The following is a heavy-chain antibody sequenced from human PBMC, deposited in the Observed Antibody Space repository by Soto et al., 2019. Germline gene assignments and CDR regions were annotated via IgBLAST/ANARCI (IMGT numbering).Heavy chain of an antibody. D-gene: IGHD3-3*01. CDR1: GFTFSSYA. J-gene: IGHJ6*02. Sequence: QVQLVESGGGVVQPGRSLRLSCAASGFTFSSYAMHWVRQAPGKGLEWVAVISYDGSNKYYADSVKGRFTISRDNSKNTLYLQTNSLRAEDTAVYYCARHETYYDFWSGYTGMDVWGQGTTVTVSS. CDR3: ARHETYYDFWSGYTGMDV. V-gene: IGHV3-30-3*01. CDR2: ISYDGSNK.